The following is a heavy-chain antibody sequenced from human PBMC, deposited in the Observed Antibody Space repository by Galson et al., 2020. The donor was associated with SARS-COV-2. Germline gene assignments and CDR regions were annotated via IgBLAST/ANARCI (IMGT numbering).Heavy chain of an antibody. CDR2: IYSYGSV. Sequence: SETLSLTCTVSGGSFGTSSDYWGWIRQSPGRGLEWIGSIYSYGSVHYNPSLKSRVTISLNTSRKQFSLQLTSVTAADTAVYYCARGFCQLLYEKDFYYFDHWGRGTLVAVSS. D-gene: IGHD3-10*01. CDR1: GGSFGTSSDY. J-gene: IGHJ4*02. CDR3: ARGFCQLLYEKDFYYFDH. V-gene: IGHV4-39*07.